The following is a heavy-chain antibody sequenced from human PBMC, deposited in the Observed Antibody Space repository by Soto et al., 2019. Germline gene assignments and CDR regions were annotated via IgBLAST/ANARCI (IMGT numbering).Heavy chain of an antibody. CDR3: TTALQTPKTTKIPISVVVVASRETLVDY. CDR1: GFTFSNAW. CDR2: IKSKTDGGTT. D-gene: IGHD2-15*01. Sequence: PGGSLRLSCAASGFTFSNAWMNWVRQAPGKGLEWVGRIKSKTDGGTTDYAAPVKGRFTISRDDSKNTLYLQMNSLKTEDTAVYYCTTALQTPKTTKIPISVVVVASRETLVDYWGQGTLVTVSS. V-gene: IGHV3-15*07. J-gene: IGHJ4*02.